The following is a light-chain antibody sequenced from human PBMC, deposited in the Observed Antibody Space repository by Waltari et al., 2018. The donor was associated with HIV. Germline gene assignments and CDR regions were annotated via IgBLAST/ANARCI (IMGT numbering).Light chain of an antibody. CDR2: QVN. CDR3: SSFAGSNNLMV. V-gene: IGLV2-8*01. Sequence: QSALTQPPSASGSPGQSVTISCTGTSSDVGGYNYVSWYQQHPGKAPKLMIYQVNKRPSGVPARFSGTKSGNGASLTVSGLQAEDEADYYCSSFAGSNNLMVFGGGTKLTVL. J-gene: IGLJ2*01. CDR1: SSDVGGYNY.